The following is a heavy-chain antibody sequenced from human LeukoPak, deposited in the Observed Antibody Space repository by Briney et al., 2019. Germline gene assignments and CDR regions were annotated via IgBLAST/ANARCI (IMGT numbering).Heavy chain of an antibody. V-gene: IGHV4-39*01. CDR2: IYYGGST. CDR3: ARQVLGSSSWYWFDP. D-gene: IGHD6-13*01. Sequence: SETLSLTCTVSGDSISNSRYYWGWIRQPPGKGLDWIASIYYGGSTFYNPSLKSRVTISVDTSKNQFSLTLSSVTAADTAVYYCARQVLGSSSWYWFDPWGQGTLVTVSS. CDR1: GDSISNSRYY. J-gene: IGHJ5*02.